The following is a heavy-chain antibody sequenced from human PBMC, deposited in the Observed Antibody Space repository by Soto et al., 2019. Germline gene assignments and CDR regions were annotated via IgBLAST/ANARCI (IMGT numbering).Heavy chain of an antibody. V-gene: IGHV3-7*05. D-gene: IGHD2-2*01. CDR2: IKEDGSEE. Sequence: EVQLVESGGGLVQPGGSLRLSCAASGFTFSTYWMNWVRQAPGKGLEWVANIKEDGSEEYYVDSVKGRFTISRDNAKNALYLDMTSPRGEDTAVYYCAREWRAPGRGSAVGYYYHFGMDVWGQGTTVTVPS. CDR1: GFTFSTYW. J-gene: IGHJ6*02. CDR3: AREWRAPGRGSAVGYYYHFGMDV.